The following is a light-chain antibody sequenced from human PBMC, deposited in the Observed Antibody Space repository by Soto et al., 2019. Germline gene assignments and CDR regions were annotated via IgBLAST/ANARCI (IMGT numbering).Light chain of an antibody. Sequence: DIQMTQSPCSLSACVGDRVTISCRAGQNIFSSLNWYQQKPGKAPKLLIYAASTLQRGVPSRFSGNASGKEFALTISSLQPEDFAIYYCQQSYRPPTFGQGTRLEIK. CDR3: QQSYRPPT. CDR1: QNIFSS. CDR2: AAS. J-gene: IGKJ5*01. V-gene: IGKV1-39*01.